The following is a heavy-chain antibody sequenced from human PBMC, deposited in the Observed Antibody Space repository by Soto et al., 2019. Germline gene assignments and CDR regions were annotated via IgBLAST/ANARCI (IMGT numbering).Heavy chain of an antibody. J-gene: IGHJ6*02. D-gene: IGHD3-16*01. CDR2: IYYSGST. CDR3: ARDRSWGNYGMDV. V-gene: IGHV4-59*01. CDR1: GGSISSYY. Sequence: KASETLSLTCTVSGGSISSYYWSWIRQPPGKGLEWIGYIYYSGSTNYNPSLKSRVTISVDTSNNQFSLKLSSVTAADTAVYYCARDRSWGNYGMDVWGQGTTVTVSS.